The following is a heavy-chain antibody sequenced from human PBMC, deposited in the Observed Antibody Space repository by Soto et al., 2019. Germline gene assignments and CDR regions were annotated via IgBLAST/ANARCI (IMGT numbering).Heavy chain of an antibody. J-gene: IGHJ4*02. CDR3: AKEYCDSSRCYLPDY. Sequence: ASVKVSCKASGYTFTTFGISWVRQAPGQGLEWMGWIDPKNGNTKDAQKFQGRVTMTTDTSTSTAYMEMRSLRSDDTAVYYCAKEYCDSSRCYLPDYWGQGALVTVSS. V-gene: IGHV1-18*01. CDR1: GYTFTTFG. D-gene: IGHD2-2*01. CDR2: IDPKNGNT.